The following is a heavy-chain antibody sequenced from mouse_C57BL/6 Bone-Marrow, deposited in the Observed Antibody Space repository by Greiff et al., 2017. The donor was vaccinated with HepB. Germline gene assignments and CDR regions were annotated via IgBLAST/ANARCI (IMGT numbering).Heavy chain of an antibody. V-gene: IGHV1-77*01. CDR1: GYTFTDYY. CDR3: ARSRDRIYYDYDGGFAY. D-gene: IGHD2-4*01. J-gene: IGHJ3*01. CDR2: IGPGSGST. Sequence: VQLVESGAELVKPGASVKISCKASGYTFTDYYINWVKQRPGQGLEWIGKIGPGSGSTYYNEKFKGKATLTADKSSSTAYMQLSSLTSEDSAVYFCARSRDRIYYDYDGGFAYWGQGTLVTVSA.